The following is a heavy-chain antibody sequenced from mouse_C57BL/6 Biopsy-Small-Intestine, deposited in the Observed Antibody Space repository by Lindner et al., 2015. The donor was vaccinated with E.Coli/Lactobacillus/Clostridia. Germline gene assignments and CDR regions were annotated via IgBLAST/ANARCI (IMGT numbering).Heavy chain of an antibody. CDR3: ARGANWESMDY. V-gene: IGHV1-82*01. J-gene: IGHJ4*01. D-gene: IGHD4-1*01. CDR2: IYPGDGDT. CDR1: GYAFSSSW. Sequence: VQLQESGPELVKPGASVKISCKASGYAFSSSWMNWVKQRPGKGLEWIGRIYPGDGDTNYNEKFKGKATLTADKSSSTAYMQLSSLTSEDSAVYFCARGANWESMDYWGQGTSVTVSS.